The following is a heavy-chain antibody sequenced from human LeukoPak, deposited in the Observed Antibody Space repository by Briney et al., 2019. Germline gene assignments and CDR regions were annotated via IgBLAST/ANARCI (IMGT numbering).Heavy chain of an antibody. V-gene: IGHV1-69*04. D-gene: IGHD2-2*01. Sequence: SVKVSCKASGDTFSSYAINWVRQAPGQGLEWMGRIIPVLGIAGYAQKFQGRVTITADKSTSTVYMELSSLRSDDTAVYYCARDRIHTSSIYYYYGMDVWGQGTTVTVSS. CDR3: ARDRIHTSSIYYYYGMDV. J-gene: IGHJ6*02. CDR1: GDTFSSYA. CDR2: IIPVLGIA.